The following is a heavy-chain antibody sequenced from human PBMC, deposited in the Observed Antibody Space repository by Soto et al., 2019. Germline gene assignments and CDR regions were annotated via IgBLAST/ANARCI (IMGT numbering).Heavy chain of an antibody. Sequence: VQVVESVGDLVKPGGSLRLSCAASGFTFNDYYMNWIRQAPGMGLERVSYISSSGSIIDYADSVKGGFTISRDSARNSLYLQMNSLRGEETAVYYCARDPYSSSRGYGMDVWGQGTTVTVSS. CDR1: GFTFNDYY. D-gene: IGHD6-13*01. J-gene: IGHJ6*02. CDR3: ARDPYSSSRGYGMDV. V-gene: IGHV3-11*01. CDR2: ISSSGSII.